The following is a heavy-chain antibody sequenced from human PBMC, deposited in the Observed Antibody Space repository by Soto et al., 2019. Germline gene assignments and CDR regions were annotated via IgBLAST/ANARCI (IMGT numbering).Heavy chain of an antibody. D-gene: IGHD2-8*01. CDR1: GGSISTYNYH. CDR3: GRNGHCDDGGCCFPYDS. CDR2: FSYNGNT. J-gene: IGHJ4*02. V-gene: IGHV4-39*01. Sequence: QPQLQESGPGLVKPSETLSLTCTVSGGSISTYNYHWGWIRQPPGKGLEWIGTFSYNGNTYYNPSLKSRVTISGDTSKNQFSLKLSSVTAADTAVYYCGRNGHCDDGGCCFPYDSWGQGALVTVSS.